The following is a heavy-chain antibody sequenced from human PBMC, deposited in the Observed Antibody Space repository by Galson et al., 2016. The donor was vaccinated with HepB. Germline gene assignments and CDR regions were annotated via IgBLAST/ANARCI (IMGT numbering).Heavy chain of an antibody. CDR1: GYTFINHG. CDR2: ISGYNGNT. J-gene: IGHJ4*02. V-gene: IGHV1-18*04. D-gene: IGHD5-18*01. Sequence: SVKVSCKASGYTFINHGVSWVRQAPGRGLEWMGWISGYNGNTNYAQQLQGRVTLTTDTSTSTAYMEVRSLRSDDTAVYYCARQIRRGHIYGSADWWGQGTLVTVSS. CDR3: ARQIRRGHIYGSADW.